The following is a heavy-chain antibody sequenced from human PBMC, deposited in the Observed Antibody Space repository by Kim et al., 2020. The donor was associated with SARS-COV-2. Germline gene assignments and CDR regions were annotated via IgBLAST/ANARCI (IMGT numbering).Heavy chain of an antibody. D-gene: IGHD2-15*01. CDR1: GGSISSYY. V-gene: IGHV4-59*01. J-gene: IGHJ4*02. Sequence: SETLSLTCTVSGGSISSYYWSWIRQPPGKGLEWVGYICYSGSTNYNPSLKSRVTISVDTAKNQFSLKLSSVTAAATAVYYCAGSHCSCGSCPFDYWGQGTLVTVSS. CDR2: ICYSGST. CDR3: AGSHCSCGSCPFDY.